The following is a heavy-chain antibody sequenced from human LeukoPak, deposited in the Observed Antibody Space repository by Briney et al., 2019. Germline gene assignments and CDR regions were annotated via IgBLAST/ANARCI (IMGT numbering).Heavy chain of an antibody. CDR2: ISVIGGST. CDR3: ASNKEVFYDSSGGY. D-gene: IGHD3-22*01. V-gene: IGHV3-23*01. J-gene: IGHJ4*02. Sequence: GGSLRLSCAASGFTFSTSAMSWVRQAPGKGLEWVSAISVIGGSTFYADSVQGRFTISRDNSRNTLFLQMKSLRAEDTAMYYCASNKEVFYDSSGGYWGQGTLVTVSS. CDR1: GFTFSTSA.